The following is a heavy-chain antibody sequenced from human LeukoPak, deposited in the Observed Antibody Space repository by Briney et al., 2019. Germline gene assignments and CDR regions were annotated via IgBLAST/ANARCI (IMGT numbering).Heavy chain of an antibody. J-gene: IGHJ4*02. CDR3: ARRENSGSYPD. CDR2: IYYSGST. Sequence: KPSETLSLTCTVSGGSISSYYWSWIRQPPGKGLEWIGYIYYSGSTNYNHSLESRVTISLDTSKKQFSLRLNSVTASDTAVYYCARRENSGSYPDWGQGILVTVSS. CDR1: GGSISSYY. D-gene: IGHD1-26*01. V-gene: IGHV4-59*08.